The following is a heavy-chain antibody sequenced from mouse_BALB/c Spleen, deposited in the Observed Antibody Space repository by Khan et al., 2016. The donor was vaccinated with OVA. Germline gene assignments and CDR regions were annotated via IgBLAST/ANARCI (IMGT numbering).Heavy chain of an antibody. CDR2: ILPGSNST. CDR1: GYIFSSYW. V-gene: IGHV1-9*01. D-gene: IGHD1-2*01. CDR3: ARSLLLRLFPY. Sequence: QVQLQQSGAELMKPGASVQISCKTTGYIFSSYWIEWAKQRPGHGLEWIGEILPGSNSTNYNENFKGKATFTADTSSNTAYMQLSSLTSDDSAVYYCARSLLLRLFPYWGQGTLVTVSA. J-gene: IGHJ3*01.